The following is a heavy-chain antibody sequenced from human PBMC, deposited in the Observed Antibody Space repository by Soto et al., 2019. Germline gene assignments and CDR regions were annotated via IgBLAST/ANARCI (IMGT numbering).Heavy chain of an antibody. CDR1: GGSFSGYY. CDR3: AKGGFLDYLPLDY. V-gene: IGHV4-34*01. CDR2: INHSGST. Sequence: SETLSLTFAVYGGSFSGYYWNWISQHPGKGLEWMGEINHSGSTNYNPSLKSRVTISVGTSQNQFSLKLGSVTAADTAVYYCAKGGFLDYLPLDYWGRGTLVTLSS. J-gene: IGHJ4*01. D-gene: IGHD3-3*01.